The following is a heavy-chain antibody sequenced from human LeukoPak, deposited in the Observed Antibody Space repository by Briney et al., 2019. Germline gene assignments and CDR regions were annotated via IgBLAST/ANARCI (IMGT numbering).Heavy chain of an antibody. Sequence: GGSLRLSCTGSGFIFSSCASHWVRQAPGKGLEWVAVISYDGSDIYYADSVKGRFTISRDNSKNTLYLEMDSLRNDDTAVYYCARDPYSGSDEAGFDYWGQGTLVTVSS. CDR2: ISYDGSDI. D-gene: IGHD1-26*01. J-gene: IGHJ4*02. V-gene: IGHV3-30*04. CDR1: GFIFSSCA. CDR3: ARDPYSGSDEAGFDY.